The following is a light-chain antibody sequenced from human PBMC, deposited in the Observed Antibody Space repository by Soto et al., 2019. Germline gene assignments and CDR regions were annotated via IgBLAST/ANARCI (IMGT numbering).Light chain of an antibody. V-gene: IGLV1-44*01. CDR1: TSNIESHS. CDR2: TNN. J-gene: IGLJ1*01. Sequence: QSVLTQPPSASGTPGQRIIISCSGSTSNIESHSVNWFQQVPGTAPRLLIITNNQRPSGVPDRFSGSKSGASASLAISGLQSEDEDTYYCATWDDSRKGVFGTGTKLTVL. CDR3: ATWDDSRKGV.